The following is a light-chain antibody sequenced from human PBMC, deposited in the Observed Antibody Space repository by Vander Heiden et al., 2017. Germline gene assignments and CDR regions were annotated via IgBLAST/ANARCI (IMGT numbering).Light chain of an antibody. Sequence: EIVMTPSPSPLSVSPGDRATISYTGRQSVSSNLTWYQLNPGQPPRPHLHRTSSTATGSPARFIGSGSGTEFTLTTSSLQSEDFAVYYCQQYNNWPLYTFGEGTKLEIK. V-gene: IGKV3-15*01. J-gene: IGKJ2*01. CDR3: QQYNNWPLYT. CDR2: RTS. CDR1: QSVSSN.